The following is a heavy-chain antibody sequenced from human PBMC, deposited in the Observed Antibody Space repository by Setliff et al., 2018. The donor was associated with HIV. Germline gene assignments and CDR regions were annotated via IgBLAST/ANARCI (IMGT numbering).Heavy chain of an antibody. V-gene: IGHV4-39*07. CDR1: GGSITSSTYY. J-gene: IGHJ5*02. Sequence: SETLSLTCTVSGGSITSSTYYWDWIRQPPGKGLEWIGSIFYSGSTYYNPSVKSRVTISIDTSKNQFSLRLSSVTAADTAVYYCARPRRVRSRAWYWFDIWGQGTLVTVSS. CDR2: IFYSGST. CDR3: ARPRRVRSRAWYWFDI. D-gene: IGHD6-19*01.